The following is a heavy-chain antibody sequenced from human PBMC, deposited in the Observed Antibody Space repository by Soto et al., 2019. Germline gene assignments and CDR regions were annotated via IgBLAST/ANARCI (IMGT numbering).Heavy chain of an antibody. J-gene: IGHJ4*02. V-gene: IGHV3-23*01. CDR1: GFTFSSYA. D-gene: IGHD1-1*01. Sequence: GGSLRLSCAASGFTFSSYAMSWVRQAPGKGLEWVSAISGSGGSTYYADSVKGRFTISRDNSKNTLYLQMNSLRAEDAAVYYCAKLYWNPRYFDYWGQGTRVTVSS. CDR2: ISGSGGST. CDR3: AKLYWNPRYFDY.